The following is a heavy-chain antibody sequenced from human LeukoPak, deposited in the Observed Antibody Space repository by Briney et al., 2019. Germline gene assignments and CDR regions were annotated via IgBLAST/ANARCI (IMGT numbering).Heavy chain of an antibody. CDR1: GGSISSGGYY. CDR3: ARGYGDSSGYYNY. V-gene: IGHV4-31*03. Sequence: PSETLSLTCTVSGGSISSGGYYWSWIRQHPGKGLEWIGYIYYSGSTYYNPSLKSRVTISVDTSKNQFSLKLSSVTAADTAVYYCARGYGDSSGYYNYWGQGTLVTVSS. D-gene: IGHD3-22*01. J-gene: IGHJ4*02. CDR2: IYYSGST.